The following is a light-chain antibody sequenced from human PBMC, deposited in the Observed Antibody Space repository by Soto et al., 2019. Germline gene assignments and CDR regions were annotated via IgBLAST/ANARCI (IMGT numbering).Light chain of an antibody. V-gene: IGKV3-15*01. CDR3: QQYNTCPRT. J-gene: IGKJ1*01. CDR2: GAS. CDR1: QSVSSD. Sequence: EIVMTQSPATLSVSPGERATLSCRASQSVSSDLAWYHQKPGQAPRLLIYGASTRATGIPARFSGSGSGTEFTLTINSLQSEDFAVYYCQQYNTCPRTFGQGTKVEIK.